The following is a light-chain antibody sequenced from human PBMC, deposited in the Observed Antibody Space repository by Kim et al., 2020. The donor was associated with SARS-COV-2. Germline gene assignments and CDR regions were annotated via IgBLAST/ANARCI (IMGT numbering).Light chain of an antibody. Sequence: ALGQTVGINCQGDSLRHYYASWYRQKPGQAPVLVIYATNNLPSGIPDRVSGSSSGNTASLTITGAQAEDAADYYCNSRDSSGNHLVFGGGTQLTVL. V-gene: IGLV3-19*01. CDR2: ATN. CDR3: NSRDSSGNHLV. CDR1: SLRHYY. J-gene: IGLJ2*01.